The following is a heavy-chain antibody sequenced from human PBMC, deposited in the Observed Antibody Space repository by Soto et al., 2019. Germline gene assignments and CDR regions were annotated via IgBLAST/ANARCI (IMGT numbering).Heavy chain of an antibody. J-gene: IGHJ5*02. D-gene: IGHD3-10*01. CDR2: IYYSGST. CDR1: GGSISSSSYY. Sequence: SETLSLTCTVSGGSISSSSYYWGWIRQPPGKGLEWIGSIYYSGSTYYNPSLKSRVTISVDTSKNQFSLKLSSVTAADTAVYYCARRRPGKWFGEPDPWFDPWGQGTLVTVSS. V-gene: IGHV4-39*01. CDR3: ARRRPGKWFGEPDPWFDP.